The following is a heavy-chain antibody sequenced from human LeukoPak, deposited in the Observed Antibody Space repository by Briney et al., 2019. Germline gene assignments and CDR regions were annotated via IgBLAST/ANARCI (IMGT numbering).Heavy chain of an antibody. V-gene: IGHV4-34*01. CDR2: INHSGST. J-gene: IGHJ5*02. D-gene: IGHD6-13*01. CDR3: ARGEEAAAGTGIWFDP. CDR1: GGSFSGYY. Sequence: PSETLSLTCAVYGGSFSGYYWSWIRQLPGKGLEWIGEINHSGSTNYNPSLKSRVTISVDTSKNQFSLKLSSVTAADTAVYYCARGEEAAAGTGIWFDPWGQGTLVTVSS.